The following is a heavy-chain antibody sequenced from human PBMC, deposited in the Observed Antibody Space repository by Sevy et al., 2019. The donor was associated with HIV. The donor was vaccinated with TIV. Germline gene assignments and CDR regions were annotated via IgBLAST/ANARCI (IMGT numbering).Heavy chain of an antibody. J-gene: IGHJ6*02. CDR1: GFTFSTYW. CDR3: ARDNATVSRRGLRYYYYGTDV. CDR2: INEDGTEK. D-gene: IGHD2-2*01. Sequence: WGYLRLSCAASGFTFSTYWMSWFRQAPGKGLEWVANINEDGTEKFYVDSVKGRFTVSRDNAKNSLYLQMNSLRAEDAAVYSCARDNATVSRRGLRYYYYGTDVWGQGTTVHVSS. V-gene: IGHV3-7*01.